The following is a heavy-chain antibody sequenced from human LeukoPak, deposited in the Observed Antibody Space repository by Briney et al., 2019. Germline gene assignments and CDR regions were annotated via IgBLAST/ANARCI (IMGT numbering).Heavy chain of an antibody. CDR2: IIPIFGTA. Sequence: SVKVSCKASGGTFSSYAISWVRQAPGQGLEWMGGIIPIFGTANYAQKFQGRVTITADESTSTAYMELSSLRSEDTAVYYCARSPRYCSSTSCYGGPFDYWGQGTLSPSPQ. V-gene: IGHV1-69*01. CDR1: GGTFSSYA. CDR3: ARSPRYCSSTSCYGGPFDY. D-gene: IGHD2-2*01. J-gene: IGHJ4*02.